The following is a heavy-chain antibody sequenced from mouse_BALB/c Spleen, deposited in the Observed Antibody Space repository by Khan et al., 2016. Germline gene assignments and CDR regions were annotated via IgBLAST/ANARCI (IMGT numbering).Heavy chain of an antibody. J-gene: IGHJ4*01. Sequence: EVELVESGGDLVQPGGSLRLSCATSGFTFTDYYMSWVRQPPGKALEWLGFIRNKANGYTTEYSASVKGRFTISRDNSQSILYLQMNTLSAEDRATYYCARDGYYPYAMDYWGQGTSVTVSS. CDR1: GFTFTDYY. CDR2: IRNKANGYTT. V-gene: IGHV7-3*02. D-gene: IGHD2-3*01. CDR3: ARDGYYPYAMDY.